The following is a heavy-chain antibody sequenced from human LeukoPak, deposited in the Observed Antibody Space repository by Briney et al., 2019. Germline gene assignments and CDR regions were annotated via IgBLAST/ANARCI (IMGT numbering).Heavy chain of an antibody. D-gene: IGHD3-16*02. CDR3: TIAGSYRFDY. CDR2: MYSDGTTT. V-gene: IGHV3-74*01. Sequence: PGGSLRLSCAGSGFAFSSSWMHWVRQAPGKGLVWVSRMYSDGTTTNYADSVKGRFTISRDNAKNTLYLQMNSLTVEDTAVYYCTIAGSYRFDYWGQGTLVTVSS. CDR1: GFAFSSSW. J-gene: IGHJ4*02.